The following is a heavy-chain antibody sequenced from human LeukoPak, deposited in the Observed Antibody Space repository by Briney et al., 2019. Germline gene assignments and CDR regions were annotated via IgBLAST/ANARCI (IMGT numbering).Heavy chain of an antibody. D-gene: IGHD3-22*01. CDR1: GGSFSGYY. V-gene: IGHV4-34*01. J-gene: IGHJ5*02. CDR2: INHSGST. Sequence: SETLSLTCAVYGGSFSGYYWSWIRQPPGKGLEWIGEINHSGSTNYSPSLKSRVTISVDTSKNQFSLKLSSVTAADTAVYYCARLDYYDSSGHNWFDPWGQGTLVTVSS. CDR3: ARLDYYDSSGHNWFDP.